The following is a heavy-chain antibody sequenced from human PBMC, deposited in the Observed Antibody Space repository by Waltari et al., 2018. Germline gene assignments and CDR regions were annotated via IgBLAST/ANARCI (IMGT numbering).Heavy chain of an antibody. CDR1: GYTFTGYY. CDR3: ARGVRDSSGYYHYYYGMDV. V-gene: IGHV1-2*02. CDR2: INPNSGGT. Sequence: QVQLVQSGAEVKKPGASVKVSCKASGYTFTGYYMHWVRQAPGQGLEWMGWINPNSGGTNYAKKFQGRVTMTRDTSISTAYMELSRQRSDDTAVYYWARGVRDSSGYYHYYYGMDVWGQGTTVTVSS. J-gene: IGHJ6*02. D-gene: IGHD3-22*01.